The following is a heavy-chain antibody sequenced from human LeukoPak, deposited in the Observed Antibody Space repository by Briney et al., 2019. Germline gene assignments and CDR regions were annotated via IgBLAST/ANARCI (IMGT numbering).Heavy chain of an antibody. Sequence: GASVKVSCKASGYTFTSYGISWVRQAPGQGLEWMGWISAYNGNTNYAQKLQGRVTMTTDTSTSTAYMELRSLRPDDTAVYYCARVGLAAATSYRGDYWGQGTLVTVSS. CDR2: ISAYNGNT. V-gene: IGHV1-18*01. J-gene: IGHJ4*02. CDR1: GYTFTSYG. CDR3: ARVGLAAATSYRGDY. D-gene: IGHD6-13*01.